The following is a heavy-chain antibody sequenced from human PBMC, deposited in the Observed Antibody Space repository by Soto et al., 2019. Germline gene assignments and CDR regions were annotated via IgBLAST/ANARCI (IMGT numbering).Heavy chain of an antibody. J-gene: IGHJ4*02. Sequence: GESLKICCKGSGYSFTSYWIGWVRQMPGKGLEWMGIIYPGDSDTRYSPSFQGQVTISADKSISTAYLQWSSLKASDAAMYYCSRGYYDSSGFLAFWGQGILVTVSS. D-gene: IGHD3-22*01. CDR3: SRGYYDSSGFLAF. CDR1: GYSFTSYW. V-gene: IGHV5-51*01. CDR2: IYPGDSDT.